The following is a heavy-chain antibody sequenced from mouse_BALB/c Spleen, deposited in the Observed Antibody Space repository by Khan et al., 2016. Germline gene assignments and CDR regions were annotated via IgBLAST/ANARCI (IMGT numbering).Heavy chain of an antibody. CDR3: NEVRRRYYDMDY. Sequence: VQLKQSGADLVRSGASVKLSCTASGFTIKDYYMHWVKQRPEQGLEWIGWIDPENGDTEYAAKFQGKATMTADTSSNTAYLQLSSLTSEDTAVYYCNEVRRRYYDMDYWGQGTTVTVSS. D-gene: IGHD2-14*01. CDR2: IDPENGDT. CDR1: GFTIKDYY. V-gene: IGHV14-4*02. J-gene: IGHJ4*01.